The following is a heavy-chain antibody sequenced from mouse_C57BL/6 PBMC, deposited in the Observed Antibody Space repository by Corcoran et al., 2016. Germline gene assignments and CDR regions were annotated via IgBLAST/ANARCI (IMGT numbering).Heavy chain of an antibody. J-gene: IGHJ1*03. D-gene: IGHD4-1*01. CDR3: ARSGAGTRYFDG. CDR1: GYAFSSYW. Sequence: QVQLQQSGAELVKPGASVKISCKASGYAFSSYWMNWVKQRPGKGLEWIGQIYPGDGDTNYNGKFKGKATLTADKSSSTAYMQLSSLTSEDSAVYFCARSGAGTRYFDGWGTGTTVTVSS. CDR2: IYPGDGDT. V-gene: IGHV1-80*01.